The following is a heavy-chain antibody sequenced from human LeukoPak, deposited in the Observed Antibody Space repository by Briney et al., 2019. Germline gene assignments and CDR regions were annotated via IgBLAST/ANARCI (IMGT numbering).Heavy chain of an antibody. V-gene: IGHV3-30*04. CDR1: GFTFSSYA. CDR3: ARGESSGWFVY. J-gene: IGHJ4*02. CDR2: ISYDGSNK. Sequence: SLRLSCAASGFTFSSYAMHWVRQAPGKGLEWVAVISYDGSNKYYADSVKGRFTISRDNSKNTLYLQMNSLRAEDTAVYYCARGESSGWFVYWGQGTLVTVSS. D-gene: IGHD6-19*01.